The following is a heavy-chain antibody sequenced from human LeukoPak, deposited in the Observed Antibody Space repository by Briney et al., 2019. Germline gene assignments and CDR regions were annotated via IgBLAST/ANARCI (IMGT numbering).Heavy chain of an antibody. Sequence: GGSLRLSCAASGFTFSSYWVSWVRQAPGKGLEGVANIKQDGSEKYYVDSVKGRFTISRDNAKNSLYLQMNSLRAEDTAVYCCARAIVGATKAGNWFDPWGQGTLVTVSS. J-gene: IGHJ5*02. CDR1: GFTFSSYW. V-gene: IGHV3-7*04. D-gene: IGHD1-26*01. CDR3: ARAIVGATKAGNWFDP. CDR2: IKQDGSEK.